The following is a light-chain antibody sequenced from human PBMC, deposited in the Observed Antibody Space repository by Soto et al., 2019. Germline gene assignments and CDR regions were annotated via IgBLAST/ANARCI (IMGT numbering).Light chain of an antibody. Sequence: QSVLTQPPSASGTPGQRVTISCSGSSSNLGTNYVYWYQQLPGTAPKLLIYTNSQRPSGVPDRFSGSKSGTSASLAISGLRSEDEADYYCAAWDDSLSGYVFGTGTKLTVL. CDR3: AAWDDSLSGYV. V-gene: IGLV1-47*02. J-gene: IGLJ1*01. CDR1: SSNLGTNY. CDR2: TNS.